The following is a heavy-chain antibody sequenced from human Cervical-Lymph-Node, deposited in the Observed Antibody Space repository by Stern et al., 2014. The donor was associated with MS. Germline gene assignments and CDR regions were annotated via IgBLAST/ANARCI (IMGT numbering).Heavy chain of an antibody. CDR3: TRGVRGNDYYGMDV. V-gene: IGHV3-49*03. CDR1: GFTFGDYA. D-gene: IGHD3-10*01. J-gene: IGHJ6*02. Sequence: VQLVESGGGLVQPGRSLRLSCTASGFTFGDYAMSWFRQAPGKGLAWVGFIRGKAYGGTTDYAASVRGRFTISRDDAKSIAYLQMNSLKIEDAGVYYCTRGVRGNDYYGMDVWGQGTTVTVSS. CDR2: IRGKAYGGTT.